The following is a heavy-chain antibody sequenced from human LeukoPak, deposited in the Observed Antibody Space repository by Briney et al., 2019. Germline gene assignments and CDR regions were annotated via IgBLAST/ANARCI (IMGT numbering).Heavy chain of an antibody. CDR3: AKAWGIRGNSWYASFDY. Sequence: GGSLRLSCAASGFTFSSYAMSWVRQAPGKGLEWVSAISGSGGSTYYADSVKGRITISRDNSKNTLYLQMNSLRAEDTAVYYCAKAWGIRGNSWYASFDYWGQGALVTVSS. CDR1: GFTFSSYA. CDR2: ISGSGGST. V-gene: IGHV3-23*01. D-gene: IGHD6-13*01. J-gene: IGHJ4*02.